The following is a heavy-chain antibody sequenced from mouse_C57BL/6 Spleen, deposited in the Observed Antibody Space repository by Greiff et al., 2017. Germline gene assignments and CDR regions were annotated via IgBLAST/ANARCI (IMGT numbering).Heavy chain of an antibody. CDR2: IDPSDSET. J-gene: IGHJ3*02. Sequence: QVQLQQPGAELVRPGSSVKLSCKASGYTFTSYWMHWVKQRPIQGLEWIGNIDPSDSETHYNQKFKDKATLTVDKSSSTAYMQLRSLTSEDSAVYYCARRRDWDEVGDWGQGTLVTVSA. D-gene: IGHD4-1*01. CDR3: ARRRDWDEVGD. CDR1: GYTFTSYW. V-gene: IGHV1-52*01.